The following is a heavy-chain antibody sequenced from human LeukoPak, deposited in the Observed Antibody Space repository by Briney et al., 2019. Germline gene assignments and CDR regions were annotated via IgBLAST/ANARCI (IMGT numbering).Heavy chain of an antibody. J-gene: IGHJ4*02. CDR2: ISGDGSMT. V-gene: IGHV3-74*01. D-gene: IGHD6-6*01. Sequence: GSLRLSCAVSGFTFRSYWMHWVRQAPGKGLVWVSRISGDGSMTNYADSVKGRFTISRDNAKNTVYLQMNSLRAEGTAVYYCARYSSSSGGASHYLDYWGQGTLVTVSS. CDR1: GFTFRSYW. CDR3: ARYSSSSGGASHYLDY.